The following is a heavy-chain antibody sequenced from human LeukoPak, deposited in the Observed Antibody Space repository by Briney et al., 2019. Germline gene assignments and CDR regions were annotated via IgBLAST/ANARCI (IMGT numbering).Heavy chain of an antibody. V-gene: IGHV1-46*01. D-gene: IGHD2-21*02. CDR2: INPSGGST. J-gene: IGHJ4*02. Sequence: GASVKVSCTASGYTFTSYYMHWVRQAPGQGLEWMGIINPSGGSTSCTQKFQGRVTMTRDTSTSTVYMELSSLRSEDTAVYYCARERTMTASSTPVPYFDYWGQGTLVTVSS. CDR1: GYTFTSYY. CDR3: ARERTMTASSTPVPYFDY.